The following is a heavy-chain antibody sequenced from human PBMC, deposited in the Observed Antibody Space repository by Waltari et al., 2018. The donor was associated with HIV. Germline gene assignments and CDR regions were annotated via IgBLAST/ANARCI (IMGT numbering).Heavy chain of an antibody. CDR2: INPKTGDT. CDR1: GYAFTGFY. CDR3: ARDPSYGFGENDY. D-gene: IGHD3-10*01. V-gene: IGHV1-2*02. J-gene: IGHJ4*02. Sequence: QVQLVESGAEVKKPGASLKVSCKASGYAFTGFYIHWGRQAPGQGLEWVGWINPKTGDTNFAQKFQGRVTMTRDTSISTAYMELSRLTSDDTAVYYCARDPSYGFGENDYWGQGTLFTVSS.